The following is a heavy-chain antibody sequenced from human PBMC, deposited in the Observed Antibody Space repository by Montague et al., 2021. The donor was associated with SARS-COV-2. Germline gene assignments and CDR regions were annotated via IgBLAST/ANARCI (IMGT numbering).Heavy chain of an antibody. Sequence: PALVKPTQTLTLTCTFSGFSLSTSGMRASWIRQPPGEALEWLARIDWDDDKFYSTSLKTRLTISKDTSKNQVVLTMTNMDPVDTATYYCARSYYDILTAYYIPFDYWGQGTLVTVSS. J-gene: IGHJ4*02. CDR1: GFSLSTSGMR. CDR2: IDWDDDK. CDR3: ARSYYDILTAYYIPFDY. V-gene: IGHV2-70*04. D-gene: IGHD3-9*01.